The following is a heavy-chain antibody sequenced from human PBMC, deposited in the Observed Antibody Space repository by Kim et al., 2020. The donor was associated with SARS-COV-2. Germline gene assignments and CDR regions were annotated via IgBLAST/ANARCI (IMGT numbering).Heavy chain of an antibody. J-gene: IGHJ4*02. CDR3: ARGYSGSYGDY. V-gene: IGHV3-48*01. CDR2: ISSSSSTI. D-gene: IGHD1-26*01. CDR1: GFTFSSYS. Sequence: GGSLRLSCAASGFTFSSYSMNWVRQAPGKGLEWVSYISSSSSTIYYADSVKGRFTISRENAKNSLYLQMNSLRGEDTAVYYCARGYSGSYGDYWGQGTLVTVSS.